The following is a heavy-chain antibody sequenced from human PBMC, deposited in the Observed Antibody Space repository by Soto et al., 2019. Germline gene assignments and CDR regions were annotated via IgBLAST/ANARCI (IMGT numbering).Heavy chain of an antibody. CDR2: ITSSGSLI. J-gene: IGHJ5*02. CDR3: ARTMYSNRGWFDP. D-gene: IGHD6-13*01. CDR1: GFTFSSYD. V-gene: IGHV3-48*03. Sequence: EVQLVESGGGLVQPGGSLRLSCAASGFTFSSYDMNWVRQAPGKGLEWVSYITSSGSLIYYADSVRGRFTVSRDNAKNSLYLQMNSLRAEDTGVYYCARTMYSNRGWFDPRGQGTLVTVSS.